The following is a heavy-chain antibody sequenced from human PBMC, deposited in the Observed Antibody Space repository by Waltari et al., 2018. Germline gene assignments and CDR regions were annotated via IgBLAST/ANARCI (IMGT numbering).Heavy chain of an antibody. Sequence: QLQLQESGPGLVKPSETLSLTCTVSGGSISSRSYYWGWIRQPPGKGLEWIGSIYYSGSTYYNPSLKSRVTISVDTSKNQFSLKLSSVTAADTAVYYCARGSLKRGFDYWGQGTLVTVSS. J-gene: IGHJ4*02. CDR3: ARGSLKRGFDY. CDR1: GGSISSRSYY. CDR2: IYYSGST. V-gene: IGHV4-39*07.